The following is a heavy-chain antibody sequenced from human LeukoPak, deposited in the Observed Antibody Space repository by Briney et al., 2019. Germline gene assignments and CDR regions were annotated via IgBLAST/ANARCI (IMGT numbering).Heavy chain of an antibody. CDR2: INHSGST. V-gene: IGHV4-34*01. CDR1: GGSFSGYY. CDR3: ARGRWFGELSPSDY. Sequence: SETLSLTCAVYGGSFSGYYWSWIRQPPGKGLEWIGEINHSGSTNYNPSLKSRVTISVDTSKNQLSLKLSSVTAADTAVYYCARGRWFGELSPSDYWGQGTLVTVSS. D-gene: IGHD3-10*01. J-gene: IGHJ4*02.